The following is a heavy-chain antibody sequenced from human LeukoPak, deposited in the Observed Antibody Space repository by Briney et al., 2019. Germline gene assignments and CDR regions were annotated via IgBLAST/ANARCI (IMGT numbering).Heavy chain of an antibody. CDR2: IWHDGSKK. CDR1: GFTFSGYA. CDR3: ANINIGDS. Sequence: PGGSLRLSCAASGFTFSGYAMHWVRQAPGKGLEWVAVIWHDGSKKYHSDSVKGRFTISRDNAQNTLYLQMNSLRAEDTAVYYCANINIGDSWGQGTLVTVSS. J-gene: IGHJ4*02. V-gene: IGHV3-33*03.